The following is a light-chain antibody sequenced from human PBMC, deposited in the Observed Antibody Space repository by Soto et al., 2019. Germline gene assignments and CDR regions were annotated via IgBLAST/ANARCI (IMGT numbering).Light chain of an antibody. V-gene: IGKV3-20*01. Sequence: DIVLTQSQGTLSLSPGERATLSCRASQSVSSSYLAWYQQKPGRAPRLLIYGASSRATGIPDRFSGSGSGTDFTLTISRLEPEDFAVYDCQQYGSSHPTFGGGTQVEIK. CDR1: QSVSSSY. CDR3: QQYGSSHPT. CDR2: GAS. J-gene: IGKJ4*01.